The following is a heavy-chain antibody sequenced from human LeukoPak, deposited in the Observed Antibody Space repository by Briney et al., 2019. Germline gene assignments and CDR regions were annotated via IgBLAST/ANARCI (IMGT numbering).Heavy chain of an antibody. D-gene: IGHD2-21*02. J-gene: IGHJ3*02. Sequence: SQTLSLTCTVSGDSVTSRGYSWTWIRQPPGKGLEWIGYISYSGDTHYNSSLKSRLTISVDASKNQFSLRLTSVTAADAAVYFCARDVLLTSSPDAFDIWGRGTMVLVSA. CDR2: ISYSGDT. CDR3: ARDVLLTSSPDAFDI. V-gene: IGHV4-31*03. CDR1: GDSVTSRGYS.